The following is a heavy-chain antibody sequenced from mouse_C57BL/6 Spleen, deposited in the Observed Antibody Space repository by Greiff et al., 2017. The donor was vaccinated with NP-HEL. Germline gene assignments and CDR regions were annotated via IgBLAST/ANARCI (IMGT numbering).Heavy chain of an antibody. CDR3: ARRGYYDPAWFAY. J-gene: IGHJ3*01. CDR1: GYTFTSYW. Sequence: VQLQQSGAELVRPGSSVKLSCKASGYTFTSYWMDWVKQRPGQGLEWIGNIYPSDSETHYNQKFKDKATLTVDKSSSTAYMQLSSLTSEDSAVYYCARRGYYDPAWFAYWGQGTLVTVSA. CDR2: IYPSDSET. D-gene: IGHD2-4*01. V-gene: IGHV1-61*01.